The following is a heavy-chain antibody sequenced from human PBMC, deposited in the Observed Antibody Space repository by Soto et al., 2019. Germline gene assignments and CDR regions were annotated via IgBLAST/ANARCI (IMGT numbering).Heavy chain of an antibody. CDR2: IWYDGTQK. CDR1: GFTLNTYS. Sequence: QVQLEESGGGVVQPGRSLRLSCEASGFTLNTYSMHWVRQPPGKGLEWLAAIWYDGTQKYYADSVKGRFIISRDNSKKTLYLEMDSLRAEVTAVYYCARAGGTTVTGLWHFDSWGQGTLVTVSS. D-gene: IGHD4-17*01. CDR3: ARAGGTTVTGLWHFDS. J-gene: IGHJ4*02. V-gene: IGHV3-33*01.